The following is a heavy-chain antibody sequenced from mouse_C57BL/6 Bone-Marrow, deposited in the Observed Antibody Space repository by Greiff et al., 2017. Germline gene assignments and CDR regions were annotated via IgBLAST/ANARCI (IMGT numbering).Heavy chain of an antibody. CDR2: IYPRSGNT. CDR1: GYTFTSYG. V-gene: IGHV1-81*01. J-gene: IGHJ1*03. D-gene: IGHD1-1*01. Sequence: VKLQQSGAELARPGASVKLSCKASGYTFTSYGISWVKQRTGQGLEWIGEIYPRSGNTYYNEKFNGKATLTADKSSSTAYMELRSLTSEDSAVYFCARHGSSLWYFDVWGTGTTVTVSS. CDR3: ARHGSSLWYFDV.